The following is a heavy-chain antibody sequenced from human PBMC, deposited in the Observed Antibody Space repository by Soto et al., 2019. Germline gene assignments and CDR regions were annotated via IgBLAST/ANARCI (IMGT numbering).Heavy chain of an antibody. J-gene: IGHJ4*02. CDR1: GFTFSRFW. V-gene: IGHV3-74*01. CDR3: TRDPGAYSSTWSFYFDS. D-gene: IGHD6-13*01. CDR2: INTDGSST. Sequence: DVQLVESGGGLVQPGGSLRLSCAASGFTFSRFWMHWVRQAPGKGLVWVSRINTDGSSTTYADSVKGRFTISSDNAKNTLYLQMDRRRAEDTGVYYCTRDPGAYSSTWSFYFDSWGQGTLVTGSS.